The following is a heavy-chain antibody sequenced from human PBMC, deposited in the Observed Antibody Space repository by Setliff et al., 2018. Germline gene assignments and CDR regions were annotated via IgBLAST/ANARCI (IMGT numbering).Heavy chain of an antibody. CDR3: ARHDASNWNYGWIDP. CDR1: GGSISSYY. CDR2: IYYSGST. V-gene: IGHV4-59*08. Sequence: SETLSLTCIVSGGSISSYYWSWIRQPPGKGLEWIGNIYYSGSTNYNPSLKNRVTISIDTSKKQFSLNLSSVTAADTAVYYCARHDASNWNYGWIDPWGQGTLVTVSS. J-gene: IGHJ5*02. D-gene: IGHD1-7*01.